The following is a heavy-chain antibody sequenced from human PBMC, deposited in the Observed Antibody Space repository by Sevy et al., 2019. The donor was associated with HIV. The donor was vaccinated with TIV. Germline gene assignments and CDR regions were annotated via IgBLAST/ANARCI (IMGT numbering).Heavy chain of an antibody. V-gene: IGHV3-72*01. J-gene: IGHJ4*02. Sequence: GGCLRLSCAASGFTFSDHYMECVRQAPGKGLEWVGRIRNNADSYTTDYAASVKGRFTISRDDSKNSLYLLMNSLKTADPAVYYCASHAGIASAGRVFDYWGQGTLVGVSS. CDR1: GFTFSDHY. D-gene: IGHD6-13*01. CDR3: ASHAGIASAGRVFDY. CDR2: IRNNADSYTT.